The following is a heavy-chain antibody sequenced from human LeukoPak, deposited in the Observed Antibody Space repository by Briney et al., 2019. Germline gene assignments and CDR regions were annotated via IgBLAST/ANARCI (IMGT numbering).Heavy chain of an antibody. CDR1: GFSFSTYT. V-gene: IGHV3-23*01. D-gene: IGHD4-17*01. CDR3: AKERQTGDYFTSDF. CDR2: INGRGDST. Sequence: AGGSLRLSCAASGFSFSTYTKNWVRQAPGKGLEWVSAINGRGDSTFYADSVKGQFTISRDNSKSTVYLQMNSLRADDTAVYYCAKERQTGDYFTSDFWGQGTLVTVSS. J-gene: IGHJ4*02.